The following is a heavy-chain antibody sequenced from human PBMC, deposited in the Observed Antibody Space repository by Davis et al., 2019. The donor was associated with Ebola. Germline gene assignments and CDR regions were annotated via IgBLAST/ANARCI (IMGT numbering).Heavy chain of an antibody. CDR3: AREGRPSIAARGYFDY. CDR1: GGSISSYY. D-gene: IGHD6-6*01. J-gene: IGHJ4*02. Sequence: MPSETLSLTCTVSGGSISSYYWSWIRQPPGKGLEWIGYIYYSGGTNYNPSLKSRVTISVDTSKNQFSLKLSSVTAADTAVYYCAREGRPSIAARGYFDYWGQGTLVTVSS. CDR2: IYYSGGT. V-gene: IGHV4-59*01.